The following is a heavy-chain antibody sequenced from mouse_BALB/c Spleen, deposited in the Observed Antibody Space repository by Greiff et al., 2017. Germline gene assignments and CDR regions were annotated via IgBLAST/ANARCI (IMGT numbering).Heavy chain of an antibody. CDR3: ARRGARAMAWFAY. CDR1: GYTFTNYW. CDR2: IYPGGGYT. Sequence: VMLVESGAELVRPGTSVKISCKASGYTFTNYWLGWVKQRPGHGLEWIGDIYPGGGYTNYNEKFKGKATLTADTSSSTAYMQLSSLTSEDSAVYFCARRGARAMAWFAYWGQGTLVTVSA. J-gene: IGHJ3*01. V-gene: IGHV1-63*02. D-gene: IGHD3-1*01.